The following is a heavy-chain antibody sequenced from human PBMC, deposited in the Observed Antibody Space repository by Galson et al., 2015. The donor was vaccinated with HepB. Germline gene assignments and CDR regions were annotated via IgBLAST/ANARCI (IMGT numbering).Heavy chain of an antibody. Sequence: SLRLSCAASGFIFSNYGMHWVRQAPGKGLEWVAIIWYDGSNEYYADSVKGRFTISRDNSKNTLYLQMKSLRAEDTAVYYCARDDADTRGPASDYWGQGTLVTVSS. D-gene: IGHD3-16*01. CDR3: ARDDADTRGPASDY. J-gene: IGHJ4*02. CDR2: IWYDGSNE. V-gene: IGHV3-33*01. CDR1: GFIFSNYG.